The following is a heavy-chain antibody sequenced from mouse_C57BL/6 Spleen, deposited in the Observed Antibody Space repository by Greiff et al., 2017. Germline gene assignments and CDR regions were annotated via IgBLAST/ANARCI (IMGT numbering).Heavy chain of an antibody. CDR1: GFSFTSYG. J-gene: IGHJ2*01. V-gene: IGHV2-5*01. D-gene: IGHD1-1*01. Sequence: QVQLQQSGPGLVQPSPSLSITCTVSGFSFTSYGVHWVRQSPGKGLEWLGVIWGGGSKDYNAGFMSRLSITKDNSNSQVFFHMNSLHADDTAIYYCATNNYGSSYYFDCWGQGTTLTVCS. CDR2: IWGGGSK. CDR3: ATNNYGSSYYFDC.